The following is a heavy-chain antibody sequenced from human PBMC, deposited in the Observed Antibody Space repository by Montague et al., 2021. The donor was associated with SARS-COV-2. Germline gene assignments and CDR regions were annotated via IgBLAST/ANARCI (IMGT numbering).Heavy chain of an antibody. D-gene: IGHD4-11*01. CDR3: AREKTVRGIYYFGMDV. Sequence: SETLSLTCAVYGGSFSGYYWSWIRQPPGKGLEWIGEFNHSGSTNYNPSLKSRVTISVDTSKKQFSLKLSSVTAADTAVYYCAREKTVRGIYYFGMDVWGQGTTVTVSS. V-gene: IGHV4-34*01. CDR2: FNHSGST. CDR1: GGSFSGYY. J-gene: IGHJ6*02.